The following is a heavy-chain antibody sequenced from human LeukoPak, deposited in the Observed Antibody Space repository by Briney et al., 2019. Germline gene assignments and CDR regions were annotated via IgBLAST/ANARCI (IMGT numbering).Heavy chain of an antibody. CDR1: GFTFSSYA. J-gene: IGHJ6*02. CDR3: ARVDSSGWLIYGMDV. D-gene: IGHD6-19*01. Sequence: AGGSLRLSCAASGFTFSSYAMSWVRQAPGKGLEWVAVIWYDGSNKYYADSVKGRFTISRDNSKNTLYLQMNSLRAEDTAVYYCARVDSSGWLIYGMDVWGQGTTVTVSS. CDR2: IWYDGSNK. V-gene: IGHV3-33*08.